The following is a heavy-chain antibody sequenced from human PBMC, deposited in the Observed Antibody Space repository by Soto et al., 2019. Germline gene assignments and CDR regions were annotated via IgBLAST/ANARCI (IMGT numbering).Heavy chain of an antibody. D-gene: IGHD2-15*01. CDR2: IKRKSDHGTT. CDR3: ATEGPMSGASDWADYFDH. V-gene: IGHV3-15*01. J-gene: IGHJ4*01. CDR1: GFAFSHVW. Sequence: EMQLVESGGGLVEPGGSLRLSCAASGFAFSHVWMTWVRQAPGKGLEWVGRIKRKSDHGTTDYAAAVKGRFTISRDDSKNTLYLQIDSLKTEDTAVYYCATEGPMSGASDWADYFDHWGRGTLVTVSS.